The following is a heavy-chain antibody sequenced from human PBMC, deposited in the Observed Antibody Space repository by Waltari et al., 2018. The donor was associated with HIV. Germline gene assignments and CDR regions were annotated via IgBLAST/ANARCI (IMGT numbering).Heavy chain of an antibody. CDR2: LSGSGSTA. Sequence: EVQLLESGGGLVQPGGYLRRYGAAAGCNWRKFAMSWVRQAPGKWPEWVSALSGSGSTASYADTVKGRFTISRDFSNNTLSLQMNNLRAEDTAVYFCVKSMRDLRPSAFDLWGQGTMVAISS. V-gene: IGHV3-23*01. CDR3: VKSMRDLRPSAFDL. D-gene: IGHD2-8*01. J-gene: IGHJ3*01. CDR1: GCNWRKFA.